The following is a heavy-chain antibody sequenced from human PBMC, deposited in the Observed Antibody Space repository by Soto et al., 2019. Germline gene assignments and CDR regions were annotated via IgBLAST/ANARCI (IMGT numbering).Heavy chain of an antibody. Sequence: SETLSLTCTVSGGSISSGDYYWSWIRQPPGKGLEWIGYIYDSGSTNYNPSLKSRVTISVDTSKNQFSLKLSSVTAADTAVYYCARRYGKNAFDIWGQGTMVTVSS. CDR1: GGSISSGDYY. CDR2: IYDSGST. CDR3: ARRYGKNAFDI. V-gene: IGHV4-61*08. J-gene: IGHJ3*02. D-gene: IGHD5-18*01.